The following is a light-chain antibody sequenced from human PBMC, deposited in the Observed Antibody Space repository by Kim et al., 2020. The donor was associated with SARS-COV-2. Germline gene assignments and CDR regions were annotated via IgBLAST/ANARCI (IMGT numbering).Light chain of an antibody. CDR2: EDN. V-gene: IGLV6-57*03. J-gene: IGLJ2*01. CDR3: QSYDSRVV. Sequence: PGKTVTLSCTRSSGSIASNYVQWYQQRPGSAPTTVIYEDNQRPSGVPDRFSGSIDSSSNSASLTISGLKTEDEADYYCQSYDSRVVFGGGTQLTVL. CDR1: SGSIASNY.